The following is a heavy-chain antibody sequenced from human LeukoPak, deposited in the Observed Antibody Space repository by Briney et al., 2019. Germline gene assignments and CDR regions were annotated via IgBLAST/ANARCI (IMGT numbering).Heavy chain of an antibody. J-gene: IGHJ4*02. Sequence: ASVKVSCKASGYTFTGYYMHWVRQAPGQGLEWMGRINPNGGGTNYAQKFQGRVTMTRDTSISTAYMELSRLRSDDTAVYYCARDVGTYYYDSSGYLFDYWGQGTLVTVSS. CDR2: INPNGGGT. CDR1: GYTFTGYY. V-gene: IGHV1-2*06. D-gene: IGHD3-22*01. CDR3: ARDVGTYYYDSSGYLFDY.